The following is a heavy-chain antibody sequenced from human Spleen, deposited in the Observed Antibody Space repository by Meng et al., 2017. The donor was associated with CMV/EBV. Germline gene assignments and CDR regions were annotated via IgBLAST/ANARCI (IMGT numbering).Heavy chain of an antibody. D-gene: IGHD3-10*01. CDR2: IYFSGGT. CDR1: GSISGSGYY. Sequence: GSISGSGYYWGWIRQPPGNGLEWIGSIYFSGGTSYNPSLKSRVTISVDTSKNQFSLRLNSVTAADTAVYYCARDQKEIINSVDFDSWGQGTLVTVSS. V-gene: IGHV4-39*07. CDR3: ARDQKEIINSVDFDS. J-gene: IGHJ4*02.